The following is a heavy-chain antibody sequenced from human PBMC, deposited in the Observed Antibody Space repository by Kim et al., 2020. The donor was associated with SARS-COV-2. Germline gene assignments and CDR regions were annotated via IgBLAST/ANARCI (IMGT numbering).Heavy chain of an antibody. CDR1: GGSISSSSYY. CDR2: IYYSGST. Sequence: SETLSLTCTVSGGSISSSSYYWGWIRQPPGKGLEWIGSIYYSGSTYYNPSLKSRVTISVDTSKNQFSLKLSSVTAADTAVYYCARRLWAAAGFFYYYGMDVWGQGTTVTVSS. J-gene: IGHJ6*02. CDR3: ARRLWAAAGFFYYYGMDV. D-gene: IGHD6-13*01. V-gene: IGHV4-39*01.